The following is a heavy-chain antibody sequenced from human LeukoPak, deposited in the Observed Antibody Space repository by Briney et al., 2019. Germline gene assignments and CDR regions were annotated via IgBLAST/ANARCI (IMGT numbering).Heavy chain of an antibody. V-gene: IGHV4-59*08. D-gene: IGHD2-2*03. J-gene: IGHJ5*02. CDR2: IYYSGST. Sequence: SETLSLTCTVSGGSISTYYWNWIRQPPGKGLEWIGHIYYSGSTNYNPSLKSRVAISVDTSKNESSLKLSSVTAADTAVYYCARRPVALDRIGEDNWFDPWGQGTLVTVSS. CDR3: ARRPVALDRIGEDNWFDP. CDR1: GGSISTYY.